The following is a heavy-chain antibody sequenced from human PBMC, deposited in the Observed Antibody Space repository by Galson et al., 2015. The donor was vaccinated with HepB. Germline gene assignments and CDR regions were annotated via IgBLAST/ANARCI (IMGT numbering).Heavy chain of an antibody. CDR2: ISGSGGST. V-gene: IGHV3-23*01. CDR1: GFTFSSYA. Sequence: SLRLSCAASGFTFSSYAMSWVRQAPGKGLEWVSAISGSGGSTYYADSVKGRFTISRDNSKNTLYLQMNSLRAEDTAVYYCAKRSGYDYGFDPWGQGTLVTVSS. CDR3: AKRSGYDYGFDP. J-gene: IGHJ5*02. D-gene: IGHD5-12*01.